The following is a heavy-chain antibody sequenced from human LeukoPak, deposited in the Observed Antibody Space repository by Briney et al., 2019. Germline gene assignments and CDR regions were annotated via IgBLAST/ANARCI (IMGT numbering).Heavy chain of an antibody. V-gene: IGHV3-74*01. D-gene: IGHD3-9*01. CDR1: GFTFSTYW. CDR3: ARDRVNLRRLTGYGYNWFDP. Sequence: GGSLRLSCAASGFTFSTYWMNWVRHAPGKGLVWVSRINSDGSITNYADSVKGRFTISRDNAKNTLYLQMNSLRAEDTAIYYCARDRVNLRRLTGYGYNWFDPWGQGTLVTVSS. CDR2: INSDGSIT. J-gene: IGHJ5*02.